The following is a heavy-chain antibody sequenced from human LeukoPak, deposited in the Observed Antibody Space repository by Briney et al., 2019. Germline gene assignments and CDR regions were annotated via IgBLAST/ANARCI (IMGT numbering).Heavy chain of an antibody. CDR2: IKSKTDGGTT. CDR3: TTDPSVITFGGVIVDDC. J-gene: IGHJ4*02. CDR1: GFTFSNAW. D-gene: IGHD3-16*02. Sequence: GGSLRLSSAASGFTFSNAWMSWVRQAPGKGLEWVGRIKSKTDGGTTDYAAPVKGRFTISRDDAKKTLYLQMNSLRTEDTAVYYCTTDPSVITFGGVIVDDCWGQGTLVTVSS. V-gene: IGHV3-15*01.